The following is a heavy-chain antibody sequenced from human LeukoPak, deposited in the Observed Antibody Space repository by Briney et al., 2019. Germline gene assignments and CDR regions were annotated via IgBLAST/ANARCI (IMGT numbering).Heavy chain of an antibody. V-gene: IGHV1-3*01. CDR1: GYTFSDYA. CDR2: VDAGNGDT. D-gene: IGHD2-2*01. Sequence: GASVKVSCKASGYTFSDYAMHWVRQAPGQRFEWMGWVDAGNGDTRYSQKLQGRVTITGDTSASTAYMELSSLRSEDTAVYYCARGYCSSTSCYMDVWGQGTTVT. CDR3: ARGYCSSTSCYMDV. J-gene: IGHJ6*02.